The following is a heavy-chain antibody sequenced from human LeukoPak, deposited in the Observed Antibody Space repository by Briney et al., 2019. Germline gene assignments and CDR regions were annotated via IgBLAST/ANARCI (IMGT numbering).Heavy chain of an antibody. D-gene: IGHD5-24*01. CDR1: GFTFSSYG. Sequence: GGSLRLSCAASGFTFSSYGMHWVRQAPGKGLEWVAVISYDGSNKYYADSVKGRFTISRDNAKNSLYVQMDSLRAEDTAVYYCARDRWLQSQRYFDYWGQGILVTVSS. V-gene: IGHV3-30*03. J-gene: IGHJ4*02. CDR2: ISYDGSNK. CDR3: ARDRWLQSQRYFDY.